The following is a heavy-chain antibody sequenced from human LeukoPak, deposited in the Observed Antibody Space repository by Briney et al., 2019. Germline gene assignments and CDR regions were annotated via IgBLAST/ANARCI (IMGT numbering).Heavy chain of an antibody. J-gene: IGHJ4*02. Sequence: SETLSLTRAVYGGSFSGYYWSWIRQPPGKGLEWIGEINHSGSTNYNPSLKSRVTISVDTSKNQFSLKLSSVTAADTAVYYCARGPTRMEWHFDYWGQGTLVTVSS. CDR3: ARGPTRMEWHFDY. D-gene: IGHD3-3*01. CDR1: GGSFSGYY. CDR2: INHSGST. V-gene: IGHV4-34*01.